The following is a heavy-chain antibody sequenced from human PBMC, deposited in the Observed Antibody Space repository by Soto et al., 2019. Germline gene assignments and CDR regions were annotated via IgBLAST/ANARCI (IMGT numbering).Heavy chain of an antibody. D-gene: IGHD5-18*01. V-gene: IGHV3-23*01. J-gene: IGHJ2*01. CDR3: AKTGYSYGAPWYFDL. CDR1: GFTFSSYA. Sequence: GGSLRLSCAASGFTFSSYAMSWVRQAPGKGLEWVSAISGSGGSTYYADSVKGRFTISRDNSKNTLYLQMNSLRAEDTAVYYCAKTGYSYGAPWYFDLWGRGTLVTVSS. CDR2: ISGSGGST.